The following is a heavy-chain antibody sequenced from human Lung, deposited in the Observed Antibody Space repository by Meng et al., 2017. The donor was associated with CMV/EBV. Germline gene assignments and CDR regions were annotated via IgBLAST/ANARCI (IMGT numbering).Heavy chain of an antibody. J-gene: IGHJ6*02. V-gene: IGHV3-48*04. CDR2: ISSSSSTI. Sequence: GGSLRLSXAASGFTFSSYSMNWVRQAPGKGLEWVSYISSSSSTIYYADSVKGRFTISRDNAKNSLYLQMNSLRAEDTAVYYRARELGDFWSGGYYYYYYGMDVWGQGTTVTVSS. CDR1: GFTFSSYS. CDR3: ARELGDFWSGGYYYYYYGMDV. D-gene: IGHD3-3*01.